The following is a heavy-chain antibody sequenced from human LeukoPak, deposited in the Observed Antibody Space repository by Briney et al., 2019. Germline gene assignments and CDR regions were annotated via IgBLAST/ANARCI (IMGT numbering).Heavy chain of an antibody. D-gene: IGHD1-1*01. J-gene: IGHJ4*02. V-gene: IGHV3-23*01. CDR1: GFTFSSYW. Sequence: GGSLRLSCAASGFTFSSYWMHWVRQAPGKGLEWVSTISSSGGSTYFADSVRGRFTISRDNSKSTLYLQMNSLRAEDTAIYYCANVLNWKYFDYWGQGTLVTVSS. CDR2: ISSSGGST. CDR3: ANVLNWKYFDY.